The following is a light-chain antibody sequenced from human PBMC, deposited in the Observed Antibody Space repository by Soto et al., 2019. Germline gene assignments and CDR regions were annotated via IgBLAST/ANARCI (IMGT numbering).Light chain of an antibody. CDR2: DVS. J-gene: IGLJ1*01. CDR3: SSYTTSNTRQIV. Sequence: QSALTHPASVSGSPGQSITISCTGTSSDVGGYNYVSWYQQHPGKAPKFMIYDVSNRPSGVSNRFSGSKSGNTASLTISGLQAEDEADYYCSSYTTSNTRQIVFVTGTKLTVL. CDR1: SSDVGGYNY. V-gene: IGLV2-14*01.